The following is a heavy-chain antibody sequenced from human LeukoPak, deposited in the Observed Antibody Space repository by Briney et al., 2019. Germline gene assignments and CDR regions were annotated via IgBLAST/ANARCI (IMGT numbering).Heavy chain of an antibody. D-gene: IGHD4-17*01. J-gene: IGHJ6*02. Sequence: GGSLRLSCAASGFTFSSYWMHWVRQAPGKGLVWVSRINSDGSSTIYADSVKGRFTISRDNAKNTLYLQMNSLRAEDTAVYYCAKGDDYGDYLTSNYYYYGMDVWGQGTTVTVSS. CDR1: GFTFSSYW. CDR2: INSDGSST. V-gene: IGHV3-74*01. CDR3: AKGDDYGDYLTSNYYYYGMDV.